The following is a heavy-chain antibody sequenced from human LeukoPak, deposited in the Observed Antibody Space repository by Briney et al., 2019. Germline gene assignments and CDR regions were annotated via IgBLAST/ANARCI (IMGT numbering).Heavy chain of an antibody. CDR1: GFTFSSYW. V-gene: IGHV3-74*01. J-gene: IGHJ4*02. D-gene: IGHD6-13*01. CDR3: ARDRRAAGYSSSWYDY. Sequence: GGSLRLSCAASGFTFSSYWMHWVRQAPGKGLVWVSRISIDGSSTTYADSVKGRFTISRDNAKNTLYLQMNSLRAEDTAVYYCARDRRAAGYSSSWYDYWGQGTLVTVPS. CDR2: ISIDGSST.